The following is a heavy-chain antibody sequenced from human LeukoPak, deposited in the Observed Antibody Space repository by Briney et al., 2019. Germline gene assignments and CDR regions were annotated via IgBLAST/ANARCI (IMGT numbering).Heavy chain of an antibody. J-gene: IGHJ4*02. D-gene: IGHD3-16*01. CDR1: GFSFNTYA. CDR3: TTDFPRMI. Sequence: GGSLRLSCAASGFSFNTYAMNWVRQAPGKGLEWVSVVSGSGGTTYYADSVKGRFTISRDNSKNTLYLQMNSLRAEDTAVYYCTTDFPRMIWGQGTLVTVSS. V-gene: IGHV3-23*01. CDR2: VSGSGGTT.